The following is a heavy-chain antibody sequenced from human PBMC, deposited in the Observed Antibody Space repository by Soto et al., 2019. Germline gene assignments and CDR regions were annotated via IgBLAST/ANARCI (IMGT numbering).Heavy chain of an antibody. V-gene: IGHV3-48*02. CDR1: GFTFSSYS. D-gene: IGHD3-3*01. Sequence: GGSLRLSCAASGFTFSSYSMNWVRQAPGKGLEWVSYISSSSSTIYYADSVKGRFTISRDNAKNALYLQMNSLRDEDTAGYYCARGGSYDFWSGYYLYYGMDVWGQGTTVTVSS. CDR3: ARGGSYDFWSGYYLYYGMDV. J-gene: IGHJ6*02. CDR2: ISSSSSTI.